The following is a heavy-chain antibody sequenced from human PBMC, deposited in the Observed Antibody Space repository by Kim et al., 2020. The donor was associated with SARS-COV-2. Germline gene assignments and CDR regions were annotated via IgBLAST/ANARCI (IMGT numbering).Heavy chain of an antibody. D-gene: IGHD6-19*01. CDR1: GFTFDDYA. Sequence: GGSLRLSCAASGFTFDDYAMHWVRQAPGKGLEWVSGISWNSGSIGYADSVKGRFTISRDNAKNSLYLQMNSLRAEDTALYYCAKDQTAVAGTQPSAFDIWGQGTMVTVSS. CDR3: AKDQTAVAGTQPSAFDI. J-gene: IGHJ3*02. CDR2: ISWNSGSI. V-gene: IGHV3-9*01.